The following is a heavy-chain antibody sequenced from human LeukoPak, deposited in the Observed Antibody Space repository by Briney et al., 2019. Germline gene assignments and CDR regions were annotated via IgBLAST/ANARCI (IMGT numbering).Heavy chain of an antibody. CDR1: GFTFSSYG. CDR3: ARIPGSIAVAGTQYYFDY. CDR2: ISGSGGST. Sequence: GGSLRLSCAASGFTFSSYGMHWVRQAPGKGLEWVSAISGSGGSTYYADSVKGRFTISRDNSKNTLYLQMNSLRAEDTAVYYCARIPGSIAVAGTQYYFDYWGQGTLVTVSS. D-gene: IGHD6-19*01. V-gene: IGHV3-23*01. J-gene: IGHJ4*02.